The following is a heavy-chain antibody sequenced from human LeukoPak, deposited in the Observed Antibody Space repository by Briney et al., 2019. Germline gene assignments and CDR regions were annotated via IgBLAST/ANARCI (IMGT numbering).Heavy chain of an antibody. CDR2: ISGSGGST. CDR1: GFTFSSYA. V-gene: IGHV3-23*01. CDR3: AKEPYQLPLYNWFDP. Sequence: GGSLRLSCAASGFTFSSYAMSWVRQAPGKGLERVSAISGSGGSTYYADSVKGRFTISRDNSKNTLYLQMNSLRAEDTAVYYCAKEPYQLPLYNWFDPWGQGTLVTVSS. J-gene: IGHJ5*02. D-gene: IGHD2-2*01.